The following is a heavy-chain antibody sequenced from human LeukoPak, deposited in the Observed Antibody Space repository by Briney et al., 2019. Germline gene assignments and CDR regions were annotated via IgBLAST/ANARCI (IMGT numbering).Heavy chain of an antibody. CDR3: ARDQRRRPIDY. Sequence: GGSLRLSCAASGFTFSSYAMHWVRQAPGKGLEWVSSISSSSSYIYYADSVKGRFTISRDNAKNSLYLQMNSLRAEDTAVYYCARDQRRRPIDYWGQGTLVTVSS. D-gene: IGHD6-25*01. CDR1: GFTFSSYA. J-gene: IGHJ4*02. V-gene: IGHV3-21*01. CDR2: ISSSSSYI.